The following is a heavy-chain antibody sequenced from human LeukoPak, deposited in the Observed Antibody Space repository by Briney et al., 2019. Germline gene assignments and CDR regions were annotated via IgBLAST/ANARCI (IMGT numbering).Heavy chain of an antibody. V-gene: IGHV1-18*01. CDR2: ISAYNGNT. J-gene: IGHJ5*02. CDR3: ARDEYGSGSYPTRP. Sequence: ASVKVSCKASGYTFTSYGISWVRQAPGQGLEWMGWISAYNGNTNYAQKLQGRVTMTTDTFTSTAYMELRSLRSDDTAVYYCARDEYGSGSYPTRPWGQGTLVTVSS. CDR1: GYTFTSYG. D-gene: IGHD3-10*01.